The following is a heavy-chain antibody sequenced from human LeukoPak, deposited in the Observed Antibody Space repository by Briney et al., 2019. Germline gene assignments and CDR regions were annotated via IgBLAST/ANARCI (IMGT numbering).Heavy chain of an antibody. CDR1: GGSVSSSSSY. J-gene: IGHJ4*02. CDR2: IYTSGST. V-gene: IGHV4-61*02. CDR3: ARDDGFWGYYFDY. D-gene: IGHD3-16*01. Sequence: SETLSLTCTVSGGSVSSSSSYWSWIRQPAGKGLEWIGRIYTSGSTNYNPSLKSRVTMSVDTSKNQFSLKLSSVTAADTAVYYCARDDGFWGYYFDYWGQGTLVTVSS.